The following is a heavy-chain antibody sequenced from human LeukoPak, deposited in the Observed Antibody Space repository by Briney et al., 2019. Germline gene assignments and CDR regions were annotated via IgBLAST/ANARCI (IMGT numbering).Heavy chain of an antibody. CDR2: INSDGSST. J-gene: IGHJ3*02. Sequence: PGESLRLSCAASGFTFSSYCMHWVRQAPGKGLVWASRINSDGSSTSYADSVKGRFTISRDNAKNTLYLQMNSLRAEDTAVYYCVRVAAFDIWGQGTMVTVSS. V-gene: IGHV3-74*01. CDR1: GFTFSSYC. CDR3: VRVAAFDI.